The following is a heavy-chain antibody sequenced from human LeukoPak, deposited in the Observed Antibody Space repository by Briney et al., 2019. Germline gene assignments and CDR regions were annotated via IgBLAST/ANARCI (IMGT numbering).Heavy chain of an antibody. D-gene: IGHD6-13*01. Sequence: HPGGSLRLSCAPSGFTFSSYVMHWVRQAPGKGLEWVAVIWYDGSNKYYADSVKGRFTISRDNSKNTLYLQMNSLRAEDTAVYYCARGSSSSAPDAFDIWGQGTMVTVSS. V-gene: IGHV3-33*01. J-gene: IGHJ3*02. CDR3: ARGSSSSAPDAFDI. CDR2: IWYDGSNK. CDR1: GFTFSSYV.